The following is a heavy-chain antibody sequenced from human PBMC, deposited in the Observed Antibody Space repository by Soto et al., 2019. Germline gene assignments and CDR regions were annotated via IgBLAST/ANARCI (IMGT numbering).Heavy chain of an antibody. CDR2: IKQDGSEK. J-gene: IGHJ4*02. CDR1: GFTFSSYW. CDR3: ASGAGPFIFDY. V-gene: IGHV3-7*01. Sequence: GGSLRLSCAASGFTFSSYWMSWVRKARGKGLEWVANIKQDGSEKYYVDSVKGRFTISRDNAKNSLYLQMNSLRAEDTAVYYCASGAGPFIFDYWGQGTLVDVSS. D-gene: IGHD3-10*01.